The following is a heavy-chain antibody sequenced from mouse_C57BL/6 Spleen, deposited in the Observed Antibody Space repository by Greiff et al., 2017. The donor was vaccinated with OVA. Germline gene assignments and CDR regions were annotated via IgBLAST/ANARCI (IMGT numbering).Heavy chain of an antibody. D-gene: IGHD2-1*01. V-gene: IGHV1-80*01. CDR1: GYAFSSYW. CDR3: ARSSYGNPSFAY. CDR2: IYPGDGDT. Sequence: QVQLQQSGAELVKPGASVKISCKASGYAFSSYWMNWVKQRPGKGLEWIGQIYPGDGDTNYNGKFKGKATLTADKSSSTAYMQLSSLTSEDSAVYFCARSSYGNPSFAYWGQGTLVTVSA. J-gene: IGHJ3*01.